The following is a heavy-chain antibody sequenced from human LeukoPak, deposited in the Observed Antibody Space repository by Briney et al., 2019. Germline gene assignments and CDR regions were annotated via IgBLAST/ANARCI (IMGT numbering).Heavy chain of an antibody. CDR2: IRYDGSNK. V-gene: IGHV3-30*02. CDR1: GCTFSSYG. J-gene: IGHJ4*02. CDR3: ARERISEVDY. Sequence: GGSLRLSCAASGCTFSSYGMHWVRQAPGKGLEWVAFIRYDGSNKYYADSVKGRFTISRDNSKNTLYLQMNSLSPEDTAVYYCARERISEVDYWGQGTLVTVSS. D-gene: IGHD2-15*01.